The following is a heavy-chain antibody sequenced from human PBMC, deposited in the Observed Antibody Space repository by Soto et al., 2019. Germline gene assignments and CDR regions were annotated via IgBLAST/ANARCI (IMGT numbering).Heavy chain of an antibody. V-gene: IGHV3-23*01. J-gene: IGHJ6*02. CDR3: AKGRYCSGGSCYHSYYYYGMDV. CDR2: ISGSGGST. Sequence: EVQLLESGGGLVQPGGSLRLSCAASGFTFSSYAMSWVRQAPGKGLEWVSAISGSGGSTYYADSVKGRFTISRDNSKTTLYLQMNSLRAEDTAVYYCAKGRYCSGGSCYHSYYYYGMDVWGQGTTVTVSS. CDR1: GFTFSSYA. D-gene: IGHD2-15*01.